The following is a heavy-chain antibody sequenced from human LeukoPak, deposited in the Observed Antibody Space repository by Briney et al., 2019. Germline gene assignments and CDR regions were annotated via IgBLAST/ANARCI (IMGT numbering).Heavy chain of an antibody. CDR3: ASRYDFWSGYYFAY. CDR1: GSTFTGYY. V-gene: IGHV1-46*01. D-gene: IGHD3-3*01. CDR2: INPSGGST. Sequence: AQGKVSCKAFGSTFTGYYLNWLRQAPDQGFDGLGIINPSGGSTSYAQKFQGRVTMTRDMSTSTVYMELSSLRSEDTAVYYCASRYDFWSGYYFAYWGQGTLVTVSS. J-gene: IGHJ4*02.